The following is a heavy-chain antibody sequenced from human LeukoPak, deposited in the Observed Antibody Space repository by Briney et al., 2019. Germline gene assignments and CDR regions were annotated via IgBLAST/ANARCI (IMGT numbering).Heavy chain of an antibody. D-gene: IGHD2-21*01. Sequence: QTGGPLRLSCAASGFTLSSYAMHWVRQAPGKGLEYVSAISSNGGSTYYANSVKGRFTISRDNSKNTLYLQMGSLRAEDMAVYYCARGVYCGGDCFDPWGQGTLVTVSS. CDR3: ARGVYCGGDCFDP. CDR2: ISSNGGST. J-gene: IGHJ5*02. CDR1: GFTLSSYA. V-gene: IGHV3-64*01.